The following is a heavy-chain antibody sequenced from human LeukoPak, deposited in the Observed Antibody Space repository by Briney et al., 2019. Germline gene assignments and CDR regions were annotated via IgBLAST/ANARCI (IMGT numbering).Heavy chain of an antibody. CDR2: INPNSGGT. J-gene: IGHJ6*03. Sequence: ASVKVSCKASGYTFTGYYIHWVRQAPGQGLEWMGRINPNSGGTNYAQKFQGRVTMTRDTSISTAYMELSRLRSDDTAVYYCARVTVVVPAEYYYYYYYMDVWGKGTTVTVSS. CDR1: GYTFTGYY. CDR3: ARVTVVVPAEYYYYYYYMDV. D-gene: IGHD2-2*01. V-gene: IGHV1-2*06.